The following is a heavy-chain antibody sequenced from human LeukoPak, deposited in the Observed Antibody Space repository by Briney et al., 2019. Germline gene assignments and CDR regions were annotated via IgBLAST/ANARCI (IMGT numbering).Heavy chain of an antibody. CDR1: GGSIRSYY. Sequence: SETLSLTCTVSGGSIRSYYWSWIRQPPGKGLEWIAYIYYSGSTNYNPSLKSRVTISVDTSKNQFSLKLSSVTAADTAVYYCARDSSGYPALIRNWYFDLWGRGTLVTVSS. V-gene: IGHV4-59*12. CDR3: ARDSSGYPALIRNWYFDL. J-gene: IGHJ2*01. CDR2: IYYSGST. D-gene: IGHD3-22*01.